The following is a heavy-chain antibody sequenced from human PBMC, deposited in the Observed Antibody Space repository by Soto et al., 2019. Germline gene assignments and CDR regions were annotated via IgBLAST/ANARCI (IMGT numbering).Heavy chain of an antibody. CDR2: IYYSGST. D-gene: IGHD5-12*01. J-gene: IGHJ5*02. CDR1: GGSISSYY. Sequence: PSETLSLTCTVSGGSISSYYWSWIRQPPGKGLEWIGYIYYSGSTNYNPSLKSRVTISVDTSKNQFSLKLSSVTAADTAVYYCARAVNIVATTRLFDPWGQGTLVTVSS. V-gene: IGHV4-59*01. CDR3: ARAVNIVATTRLFDP.